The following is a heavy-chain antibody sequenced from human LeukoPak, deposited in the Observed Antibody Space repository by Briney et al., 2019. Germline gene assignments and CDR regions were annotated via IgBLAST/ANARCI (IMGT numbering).Heavy chain of an antibody. J-gene: IGHJ4*02. CDR2: ISWNSGSI. D-gene: IGHD2-15*01. CDR1: GFTFDDYA. CDR3: AKDLTRSGGSSFDY. V-gene: IGHV3-9*01. Sequence: PGRSLRLSCAASGFTFDDYAMHWVRQAPGKGLEWVSGISWNSGSIGYADSVKGRFTISRDNAKNSLYLQMNSLRAEDTALYYCAKDLTRSGGSSFDYWGQGTLVTVSS.